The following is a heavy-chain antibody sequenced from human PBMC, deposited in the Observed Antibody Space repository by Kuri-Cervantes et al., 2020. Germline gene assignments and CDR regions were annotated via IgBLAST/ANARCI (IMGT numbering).Heavy chain of an antibody. J-gene: IGHJ3*02. Sequence: GSLRLSCAVSGYSISSGYYWGWIRQPPGKGLEWIGSIYHSGSTYYNPSLKSRVTISVDTSKNQFSLKLSSVTAADTAVYYCARSGHDYGDFLDAFDIWGLGTMVTVSS. CDR2: IYHSGST. D-gene: IGHD4-17*01. CDR1: GYSISSGYY. V-gene: IGHV4-38-2*01. CDR3: ARSGHDYGDFLDAFDI.